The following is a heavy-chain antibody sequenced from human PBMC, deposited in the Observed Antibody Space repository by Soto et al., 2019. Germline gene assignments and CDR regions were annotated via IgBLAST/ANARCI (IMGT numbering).Heavy chain of an antibody. CDR3: GKDPNGDYFGAFDF. CDR1: GFTFSSYA. D-gene: IGHD4-17*01. Sequence: EVQMLESGGGLVQPGGSLRLSCAASGFTFSSYALTWVRQAPGKGLEWVSSITGSGDYTRYTDSVKGRFTITRDNAKNTLFLQMKSLRADDTAISYCGKDPNGDYFGAFDFWGQGTMVTVSS. V-gene: IGHV3-23*01. J-gene: IGHJ3*01. CDR2: ITGSGDYT.